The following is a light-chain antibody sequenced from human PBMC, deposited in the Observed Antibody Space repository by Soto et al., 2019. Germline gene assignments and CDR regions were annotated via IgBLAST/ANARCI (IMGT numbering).Light chain of an antibody. Sequence: QSVLTQPPSASGTPGQRVTISCSGSSSNTGSNYVYWYQQFPGTAPKLLIYGNNQRPSGVPDRFSGSKSGTSASLAISGLRSEDEADYYCAAWDGSLTGRVFGGGTQLTVL. CDR3: AAWDGSLTGRV. J-gene: IGLJ3*02. V-gene: IGLV1-47*02. CDR2: GNN. CDR1: SSNTGSNY.